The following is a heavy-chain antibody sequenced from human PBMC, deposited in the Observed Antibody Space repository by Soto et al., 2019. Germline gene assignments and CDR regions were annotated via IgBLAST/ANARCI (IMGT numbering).Heavy chain of an antibody. V-gene: IGHV1-8*01. CDR1: GYTFTSYD. CDR2: MNPNSGNT. Sequence: ASVKVSCKASGYTFTSYDINWVRQATGQGLEWMGWMNPNSGNTGYAQKFQGRVTMTRNTSISTAYMELSSLRSEDTAVYYCARVFYDFWSGYYYYYMDVWGKGTTVTVSS. D-gene: IGHD3-3*01. J-gene: IGHJ6*03. CDR3: ARVFYDFWSGYYYYYMDV.